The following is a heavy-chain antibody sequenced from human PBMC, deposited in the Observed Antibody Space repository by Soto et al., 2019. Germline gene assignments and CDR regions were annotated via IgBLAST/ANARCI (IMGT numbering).Heavy chain of an antibody. CDR3: ARDRPDYDFWSGPNYGMDV. CDR1: GYTFTSYG. D-gene: IGHD3-3*01. Sequence: QVQLVQSGAEVKKPGASVKVSCKASGYTFTSYGISWVRQAPGQGLERMGWISAYNGNTNYAQKLQGRVTMTTDTSTSTAYMELRSLRSDDTAVYYCARDRPDYDFWSGPNYGMDVWGQGTTVTVSS. V-gene: IGHV1-18*01. CDR2: ISAYNGNT. J-gene: IGHJ6*02.